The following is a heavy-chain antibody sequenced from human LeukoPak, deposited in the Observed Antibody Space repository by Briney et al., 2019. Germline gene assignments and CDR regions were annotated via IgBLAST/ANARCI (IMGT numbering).Heavy chain of an antibody. CDR2: IYYSGST. D-gene: IGHD6-13*01. J-gene: IGHJ6*03. Sequence: SETLSLTCTVSGGSISSYYWNWIRQPPGKGLEWIGYIYYSGSTNYNPSLKSRVTISVDTSKNQFSLKLSSVTAADTAVYYCARAGQTAAAGLYYYYYMDVWGKGTTVTVSS. CDR3: ARAGQTAAAGLYYYYYMDV. CDR1: GGSISSYY. V-gene: IGHV4-59*01.